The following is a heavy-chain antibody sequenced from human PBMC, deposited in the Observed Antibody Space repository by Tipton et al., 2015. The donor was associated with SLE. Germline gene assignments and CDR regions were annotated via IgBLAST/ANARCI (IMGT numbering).Heavy chain of an antibody. V-gene: IGHV4-61*02. CDR3: ARVARYDAFDI. CDR1: GGSISSGSYY. J-gene: IGHJ3*02. CDR2: IYTSGRT. D-gene: IGHD3-9*01. Sequence: TLSLTCTVSGGSISSGSYYWSWIRQPAGKGLEWIGRIYTSGRTNYNPSLKSRVTISVDTSKNQFSLKLSSVTAADTAVYYCARVARYDAFDIWGQGTMVTVSS.